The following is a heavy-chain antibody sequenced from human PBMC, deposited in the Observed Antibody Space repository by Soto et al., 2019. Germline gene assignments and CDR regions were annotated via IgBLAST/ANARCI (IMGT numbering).Heavy chain of an antibody. CDR3: SCVFSGGYGYGFYYY. CDR1: GGSISSNY. D-gene: IGHD5-18*01. CDR2: IYYTGST. J-gene: IGHJ6*01. V-gene: IGHV4-59*01. Sequence: SETLSLTCTVSGGSISSNYWSWIRQPPGKGLEWIGYIYYTGSTNYNPSLKSRVTISVDTSKNQFSLKLSSVTAADTAVYYCSCVFSGGYGYGFYYY.